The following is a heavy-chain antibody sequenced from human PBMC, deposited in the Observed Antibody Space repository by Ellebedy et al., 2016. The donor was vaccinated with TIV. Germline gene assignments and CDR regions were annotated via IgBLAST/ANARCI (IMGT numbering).Heavy chain of an antibody. CDR3: VRETSV. Sequence: GGSLRLXXAASGFSFSDSGMHWVRQAPGKGLEWVAVISYDGSDKYYADSVKGRFIISRDNSKNTLYLQMNSLRAEDTAIYYCVRETSVWGQGTLVTVSS. CDR2: ISYDGSDK. V-gene: IGHV3-30*03. J-gene: IGHJ4*02. CDR1: GFSFSDSG.